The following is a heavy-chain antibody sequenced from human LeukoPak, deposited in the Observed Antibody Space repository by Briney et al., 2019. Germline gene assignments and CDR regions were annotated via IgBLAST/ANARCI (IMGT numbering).Heavy chain of an antibody. J-gene: IGHJ6*02. Sequence: SETLFLTCAVYGGSFSGYYWSWIRQPPGKGLEWIGEINHSGSTNYNPSFKSRVTISVDTSKNQFSLKLSSVTAADTAVYYCARVAAAGYYYYGMDVWGQGTTVTVSS. D-gene: IGHD6-13*01. CDR1: GGSFSGYY. CDR3: ARVAAAGYYYYGMDV. CDR2: INHSGST. V-gene: IGHV4-34*01.